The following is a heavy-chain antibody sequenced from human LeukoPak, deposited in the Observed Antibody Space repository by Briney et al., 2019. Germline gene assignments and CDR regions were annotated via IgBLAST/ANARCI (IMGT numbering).Heavy chain of an antibody. CDR3: ARERAGSGWYFDY. V-gene: IGHV4-4*02. CDR1: GGSISSSDW. J-gene: IGHJ4*02. Sequence: SETLSLTCAVSGGSISSSDWWSWVRQPPGKGLEWIGEIYHSGSTNYNPSLKSRVTISVDTSKNQFSLKLSSVTAADTAVYYCARERAGSGWYFDYWGQGTLVTVSS. D-gene: IGHD6-19*01. CDR2: IYHSGST.